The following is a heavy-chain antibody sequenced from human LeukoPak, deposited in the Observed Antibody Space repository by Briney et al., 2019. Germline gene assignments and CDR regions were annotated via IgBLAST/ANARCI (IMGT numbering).Heavy chain of an antibody. CDR2: INPNSGGT. J-gene: IGHJ5*02. Sequence: GGSLRLSCAASGFTFTGYYMHWVRQAPGQGLEWMGWINPNSGGTNYAQKFQGRVTMTRDTSISTAYMELSRLRSDDTAVYYCARLLWSGEARVGWFDPWGQGTLVTVSS. CDR3: ARLLWSGEARVGWFDP. V-gene: IGHV1-2*02. D-gene: IGHD3-10*02. CDR1: GFTFTGYY.